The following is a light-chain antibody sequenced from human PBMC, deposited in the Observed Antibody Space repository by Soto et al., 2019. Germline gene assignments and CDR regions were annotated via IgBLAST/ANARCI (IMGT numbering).Light chain of an antibody. Sequence: DIQMTQSPATLPASVGDRVTITCRASQNISTWLAWYQQKPGRAPKLMIYKASTLESGVPSRFSGSGSGTDFTLTINSLQSDDFATYYCQEYILYSRTFGQGTKVEIK. CDR1: QNISTW. CDR3: QEYILYSRT. V-gene: IGKV1-5*03. J-gene: IGKJ1*01. CDR2: KAS.